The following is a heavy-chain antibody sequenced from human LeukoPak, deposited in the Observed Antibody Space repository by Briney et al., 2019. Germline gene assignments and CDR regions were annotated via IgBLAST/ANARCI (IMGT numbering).Heavy chain of an antibody. V-gene: IGHV1-46*01. CDR1: GYTFTSYY. CDR2: INPSGGST. J-gene: IGHJ4*02. CDR3: ARVLLGPAGPGRYYLDY. Sequence: GASVKVSCKASGYTFTSYYMHWVRQAPGQGLEWMGIINPSGGSTSYAQKFQGRVTMTRDTSTSTVYMELSSLRSEDTAVYYCARVLLGPAGPGRYYLDYWGQGTLVTVSS. D-gene: IGHD1-26*01.